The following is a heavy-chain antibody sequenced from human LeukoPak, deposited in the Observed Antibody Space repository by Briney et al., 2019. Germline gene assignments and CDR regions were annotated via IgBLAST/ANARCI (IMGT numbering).Heavy chain of an antibody. CDR1: GFTFSSYA. D-gene: IGHD2-2*01. J-gene: IGHJ4*02. V-gene: IGHV3-23*01. CDR3: AKDAFCTSTNCYASYFDY. CDR2: ISGSGGTT. Sequence: GGSLRLSCAASGFTFSSYAMSWVRQAPGKGLEWVSAISGSGGTTHYADSVKGRFTFSRDRSKNTLYLQMHSLRAEDTAVYYCAKDAFCTSTNCYASYFDYWGQGTLVTVSS.